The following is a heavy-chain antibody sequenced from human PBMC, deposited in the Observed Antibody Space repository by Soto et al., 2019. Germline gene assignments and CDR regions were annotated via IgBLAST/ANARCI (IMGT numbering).Heavy chain of an antibody. D-gene: IGHD1-1*01. CDR3: ARDLREGNYDI. CDR2: INPKNGGT. Sequence: ASVKVSCKASAYTFIDYYVHWMQQAPGQGLEWIGWINPKNGGTKFAQKFQGWGTMTRDTSISTAYMELSRLRSDDTAIYYCARDLREGNYDIWGQGTMVTVSS. CDR1: AYTFIDYY. V-gene: IGHV1-2*04. J-gene: IGHJ3*02.